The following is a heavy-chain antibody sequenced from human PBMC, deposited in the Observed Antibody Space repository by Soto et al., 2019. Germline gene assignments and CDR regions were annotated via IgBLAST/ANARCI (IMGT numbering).Heavy chain of an antibody. V-gene: IGHV3-74*01. Sequence: EVQLVESGGGLVQPGGSLRLSCAASGFTFSGYWMHWVRQAPGKGLVWLSRINGDGTTTNYADLVKGRFTISRDNAKNTLYLQMNSLRAADTAMYYCARGLAGYAKPDDFWGQGTLVTVSS. CDR3: ARGLAGYAKPDDF. D-gene: IGHD3-9*01. CDR1: GFTFSGYW. J-gene: IGHJ4*02. CDR2: INGDGTTT.